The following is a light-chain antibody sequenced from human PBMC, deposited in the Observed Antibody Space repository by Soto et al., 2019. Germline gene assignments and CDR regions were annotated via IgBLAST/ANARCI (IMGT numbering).Light chain of an antibody. CDR1: SSNIGAGYD. CDR3: QCFGSSLSSSV. Sequence: QSVLTQPPSVSGAPGQRVTISCTGSSSNIGAGYDVHWYQQLPGTAPKLLIYGNNNRPSGVPDRFSGSKSGTSASLAITGLHSEVEAAYSCQCFGSSLSSSVCGTGTKCTFL. V-gene: IGLV1-40*01. CDR2: GNN. J-gene: IGLJ1*01.